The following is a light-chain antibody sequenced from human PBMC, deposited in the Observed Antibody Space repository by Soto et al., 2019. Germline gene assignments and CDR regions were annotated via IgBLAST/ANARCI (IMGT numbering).Light chain of an antibody. CDR3: QQYNSYWT. J-gene: IGKJ1*01. CDR1: QSVSNNY. Sequence: EIVLTQSPGTLSLSPGERATLSCRASQSVSNNYLAWYQQKPGQAPRLLIYGASNRATGIPDRFSGSGSGTDFTLTISRLEPEDFATYYCQQYNSYWTFGQGTKVDNK. CDR2: GAS. V-gene: IGKV3-20*01.